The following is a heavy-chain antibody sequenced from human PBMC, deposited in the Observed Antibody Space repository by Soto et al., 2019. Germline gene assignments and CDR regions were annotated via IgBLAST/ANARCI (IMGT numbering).Heavy chain of an antibody. D-gene: IGHD4-17*01. V-gene: IGHV3-30*18. Sequence: GSLRLSCAASGFTFSSYGMHWVRQAPGKGLEWVAVISYDGSNKYYADSVKGRFTISRDNSKNTLYLQMNSLRAEDTAVYYCAKDSLDSGGVYYFVYWGQGTRVTVSA. CDR2: ISYDGSNK. CDR3: AKDSLDSGGVYYFVY. CDR1: GFTFSSYG. J-gene: IGHJ4*02.